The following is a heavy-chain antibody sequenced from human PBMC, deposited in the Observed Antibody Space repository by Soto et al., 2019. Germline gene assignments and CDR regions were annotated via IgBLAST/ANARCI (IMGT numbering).Heavy chain of an antibody. CDR1: GFNFDDYA. Sequence: EQLVESGGGLVQPGRSLRLSCTASGFNFDDYAMHWVRQAPGKGLEWVSGISCSIVNIGYAGSVKGRFTISRDNSEHSLFLQIDSPRTDDPALYFCAKDASGDFDRGYFDLWGRGTLVTVSS. D-gene: IGHD1-26*01. J-gene: IGHJ2*01. CDR2: ISCSIVNI. V-gene: IGHV3-9*01. CDR3: AKDASGDFDRGYFDL.